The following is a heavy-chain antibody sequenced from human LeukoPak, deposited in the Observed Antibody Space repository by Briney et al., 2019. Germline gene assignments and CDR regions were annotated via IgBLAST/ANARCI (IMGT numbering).Heavy chain of an antibody. V-gene: IGHV1-3*01. CDR1: GYTFTIYA. CDR2: INAGNGNT. D-gene: IGHD3-22*01. Sequence: ASVNVSCKASGYTFTIYAMHWVRQAPGQRLEWMGWINAGNGNTKYSQKFQGRVTITRDTSASTAYMELSSLRSEDTAVYYCARAYYYDSSGYYSAPYYYYGMDVWGQGTTVTVSS. J-gene: IGHJ6*02. CDR3: ARAYYYDSSGYYSAPYYYYGMDV.